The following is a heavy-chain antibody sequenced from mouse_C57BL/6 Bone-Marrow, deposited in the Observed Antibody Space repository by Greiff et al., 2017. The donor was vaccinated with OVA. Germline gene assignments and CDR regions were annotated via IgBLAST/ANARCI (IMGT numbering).Heavy chain of an antibody. J-gene: IGHJ1*03. CDR1: GFTFSSYG. CDR3: ARRSYYGSSYWYFDV. Sequence: EVQGVESGGDLVKPGGSLKLSCAASGFTFSSYGMSWVRQTPDKRLEWVATISSGGSYTYYPDSVKGRFTISRDNAKNTLYLQMSSLKSEDTAMYYCARRSYYGSSYWYFDVWGTGTTVTVSS. CDR2: ISSGGSYT. V-gene: IGHV5-6*01. D-gene: IGHD1-1*01.